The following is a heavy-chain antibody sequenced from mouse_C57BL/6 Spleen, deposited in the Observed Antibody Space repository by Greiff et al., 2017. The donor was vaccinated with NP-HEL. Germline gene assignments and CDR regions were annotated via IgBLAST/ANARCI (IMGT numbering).Heavy chain of an antibody. CDR3: ARSGLTTVVAPYFDY. D-gene: IGHD1-1*01. CDR1: GYAFSSSW. CDR2: IYPGDGDT. Sequence: QVQLQQSGPELVKPGASVKISCKASGYAFSSSWMNWVKQRPGKGLEWIGRIYPGDGDTNYNGKFKGKATLTADKSSSTAYMQLSSLTSEDSAVYFCARSGLTTVVAPYFDYWGQGTTLTVSS. V-gene: IGHV1-82*01. J-gene: IGHJ2*01.